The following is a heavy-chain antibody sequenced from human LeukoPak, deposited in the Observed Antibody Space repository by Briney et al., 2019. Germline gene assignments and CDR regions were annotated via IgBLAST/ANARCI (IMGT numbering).Heavy chain of an antibody. CDR2: VYASGST. CDR1: GFTFRNNW. J-gene: IGHJ4*02. V-gene: IGHV3-53*01. Sequence: GGSLRLSCAASGFTFRNNWMNWVRQAPGKGLEWVSVVYASGSTYYADSVKGRFTISRDTSKNTLYLQMNSLRAEDTAVYYCARSGYSYAGYWGQGTLVTVSS. CDR3: ARSGYSYAGY. D-gene: IGHD5-18*01.